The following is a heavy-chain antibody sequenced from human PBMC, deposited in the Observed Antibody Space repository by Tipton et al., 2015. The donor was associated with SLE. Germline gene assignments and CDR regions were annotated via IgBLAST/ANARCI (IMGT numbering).Heavy chain of an antibody. J-gene: IGHJ4*02. CDR2: ISHTGST. CDR1: GGSFNHYY. V-gene: IGHV4-34*01. D-gene: IGHD2-15*01. Sequence: TLSLTCAVYGGSFNHYYWNWIRQSPGKGLEWIGDISHTGSTTYNPSLKSRVSISVDTSKSQFSLTLRSVTAADTAVYFCARDRGYCGATSCYLDSWGQGTLVTVSS. CDR3: ARDRGYCGATSCYLDS.